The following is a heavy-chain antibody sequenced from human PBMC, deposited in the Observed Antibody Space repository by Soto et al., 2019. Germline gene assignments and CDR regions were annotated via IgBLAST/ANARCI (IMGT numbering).Heavy chain of an antibody. V-gene: IGHV1-2*02. J-gene: IGHJ6*02. CDR2: ISPNSGGT. D-gene: IGHD3-3*01. Sequence: ASGKVSCTASGYSCPDYYMHGGRQATGQGPGWMGWISPNSGGTKYAQKFQGRVTMTRDKSISTVYMELSRLRSDDTAMYFCARDLLATPTFGVVSDYYYGMDVWGQGTTGTVS. CDR1: GYSCPDYY. CDR3: ARDLLATPTFGVVSDYYYGMDV.